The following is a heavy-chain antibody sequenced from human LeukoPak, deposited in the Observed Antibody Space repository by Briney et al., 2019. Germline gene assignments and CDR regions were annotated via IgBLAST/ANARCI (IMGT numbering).Heavy chain of an antibody. Sequence: SETLSLTCTVSGGSISSYYWSWIRQPPGKGLEWIGYIYYSGSTNYNPSLKSRVTVSVDTSKNQFSLKLSSVTAADTAVYYCARVGAPAGYYFDYWGQGTLVTVSS. V-gene: IGHV4-59*01. J-gene: IGHJ4*02. D-gene: IGHD6-13*01. CDR1: GGSISSYY. CDR3: ARVGAPAGYYFDY. CDR2: IYYSGST.